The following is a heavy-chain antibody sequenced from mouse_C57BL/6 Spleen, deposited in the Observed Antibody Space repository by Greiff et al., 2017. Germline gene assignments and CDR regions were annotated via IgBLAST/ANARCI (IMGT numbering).Heavy chain of an antibody. CDR3: ARSTVPYWYFDV. D-gene: IGHD1-1*01. V-gene: IGHV3-6*01. Sequence: ESGPGLVKPSQSLSLTCSVTGYSITSGYYWNWIRQFPGNKLEWMGDISYDGSNNYNPSLKNRISITRDTSKNQFFLKLNSVTTEDTATYYCARSTVPYWYFDVWGTGTTVTVSS. CDR1: GYSITSGYY. CDR2: ISYDGSN. J-gene: IGHJ1*03.